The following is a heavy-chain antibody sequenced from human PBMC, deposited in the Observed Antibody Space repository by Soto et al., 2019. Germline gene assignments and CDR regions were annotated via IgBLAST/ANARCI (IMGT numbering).Heavy chain of an antibody. CDR3: TRYASRDSSARGWFDP. J-gene: IGHJ5*02. CDR1: GFTFRSFT. V-gene: IGHV3-21*01. D-gene: IGHD6-13*01. Sequence: GGSLRLSCAASGFTFRSFTMNWVRQAPGKGLEWVSTISSNSAYIYYTDALRGRFTISRDNAKNSLHLQMNSLRAEDTAVYYCTRYASRDSSARGWFDPWGPGTLVTVSS. CDR2: ISSNSAYI.